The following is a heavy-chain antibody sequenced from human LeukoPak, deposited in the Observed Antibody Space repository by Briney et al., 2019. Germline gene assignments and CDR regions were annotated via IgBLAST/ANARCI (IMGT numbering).Heavy chain of an antibody. CDR3: ARAPTLYCSGGSCPYQY. CDR2: ISAYNGNT. J-gene: IGHJ4*02. Sequence: ASVKVSCKASGYTFTSYGISWVRQAPGQGLEWMGWISAYNGNTNYAQKLQGRVTMTTDTFTSTAYMELRSLRSDDTAVYYCARAPTLYCSGGSCPYQYWGQGTLVTVSS. V-gene: IGHV1-18*01. CDR1: GYTFTSYG. D-gene: IGHD2-15*01.